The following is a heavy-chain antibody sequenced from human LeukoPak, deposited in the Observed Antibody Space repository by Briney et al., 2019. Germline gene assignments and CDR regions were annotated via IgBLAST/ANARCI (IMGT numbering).Heavy chain of an antibody. CDR1: GFTFTSYG. CDR3: AVSSGYYTDY. Sequence: PGGSLRLSCAASGFTFTSYGISWVRQAPGQGLEWMGWISAYNGNTNYAQKLQGRVTMTTDTSTSTAYMELRSLRSDDTAVYYCAVSSGYYTDYWGQGTLVTVSS. J-gene: IGHJ4*02. CDR2: ISAYNGNT. V-gene: IGHV1-18*01. D-gene: IGHD3-22*01.